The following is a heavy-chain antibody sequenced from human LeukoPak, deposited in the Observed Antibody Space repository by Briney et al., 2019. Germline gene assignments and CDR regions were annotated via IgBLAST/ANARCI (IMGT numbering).Heavy chain of an antibody. V-gene: IGHV3-21*01. Sequence: GGSLRLSCEASGFTFSGYSMNWVRQAPGKGLEWVSSIDSSSNYIYCADSLKGRFIISRDNAKNSLFLQINSLRAEDTAVYYCTKDDGNNYGCLDYWGQGTLVTVSS. CDR3: TKDDGNNYGCLDY. CDR1: GFTFSGYS. J-gene: IGHJ4*02. CDR2: IDSSSNYI. D-gene: IGHD5-18*01.